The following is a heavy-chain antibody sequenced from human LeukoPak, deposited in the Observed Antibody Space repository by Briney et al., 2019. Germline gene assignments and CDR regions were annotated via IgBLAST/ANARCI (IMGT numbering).Heavy chain of an antibody. CDR2: IYYSGST. J-gene: IGHJ6*02. V-gene: IGHV4-59*01. D-gene: IGHD2-15*01. Sequence: SETLSLTCTVSGGSISSYYWSWIRQPPGKGLEWIGYIYYSGSTNYNPSLKSRVTISVDTSKNQFSLKLSSVTAADTAVYYCARDRFTRYCSGGSCYAYYYGMDVWGQGNTVTVSS. CDR1: GGSISSYY. CDR3: ARDRFTRYCSGGSCYAYYYGMDV.